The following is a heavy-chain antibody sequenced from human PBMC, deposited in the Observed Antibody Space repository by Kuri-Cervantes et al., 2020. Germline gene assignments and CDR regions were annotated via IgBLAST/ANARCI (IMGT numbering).Heavy chain of an antibody. CDR2: ISSSGSTI. V-gene: IGHV3-11*04. D-gene: IGHD1-26*01. CDR3: AKTIVGATTDGYYGMDV. Sequence: GGSLRLSCAASGFTFSDYYMSWIRQAPGKGLEWVSYISSSGSTIYYADSVKGRFTISRDNAKNSLYLQMNSLRAEDTAVYYCAKTIVGATTDGYYGMDVWGQGTTVTVSS. CDR1: GFTFSDYY. J-gene: IGHJ6*02.